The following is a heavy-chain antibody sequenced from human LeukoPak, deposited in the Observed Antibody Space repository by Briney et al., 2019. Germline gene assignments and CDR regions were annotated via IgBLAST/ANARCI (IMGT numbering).Heavy chain of an antibody. J-gene: IGHJ5*02. D-gene: IGHD2-2*02. CDR3: ARVTGGRYCSTTSCYMRGWFDP. Sequence: ASVKVSCKACGGTFSSYAISWVRQAPGQGLEWMGGIIPVFGTSNYAQKFQGRVTITADESTKTAYMELSSLRSEDTAVYYCARVTGGRYCSTTSCYMRGWFDPWGQGTLVTVSS. V-gene: IGHV1-69*13. CDR2: IIPVFGTS. CDR1: GGTFSSYA.